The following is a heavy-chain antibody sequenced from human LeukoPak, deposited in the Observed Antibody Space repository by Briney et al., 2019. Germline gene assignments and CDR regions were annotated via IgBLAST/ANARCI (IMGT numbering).Heavy chain of an antibody. D-gene: IGHD3-10*02. Sequence: SETLSLTCTVSGGSISSGGYYWSWIRQPPGKGLEWVGYIYYSGSTNYNPSLKSRVTISVDTSKNQFSLKLSSVTAADTAVYYCARRGGMVGAPNWFDPWGQGTLVTVSS. CDR1: GGSISSGGYY. CDR2: IYYSGST. V-gene: IGHV4-61*08. J-gene: IGHJ5*02. CDR3: ARRGGMVGAPNWFDP.